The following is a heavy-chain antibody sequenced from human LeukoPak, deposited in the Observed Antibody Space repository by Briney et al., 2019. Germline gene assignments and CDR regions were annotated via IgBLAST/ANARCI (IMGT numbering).Heavy chain of an antibody. CDR2: IKEDGSEK. D-gene: IGHD6-19*01. Sequence: PGGSLRLSCAASGFAFGSYWMSWVRQAPGKGLEWVANIKEDGSEKYYLDSVKGRISISRDNAKNSLYLQINSLKVEDRAVYYCATGGWYLAYWGQGTQVTASS. CDR1: GFAFGSYW. CDR3: ATGGWYLAY. V-gene: IGHV3-7*01. J-gene: IGHJ4*02.